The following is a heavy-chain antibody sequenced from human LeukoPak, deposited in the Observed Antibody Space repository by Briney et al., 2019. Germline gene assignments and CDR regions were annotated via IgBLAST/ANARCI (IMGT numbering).Heavy chain of an antibody. J-gene: IGHJ3*02. V-gene: IGHV3-23*01. D-gene: IGHD1-26*01. Sequence: GPSLRLSCSASGFTLSCYAMSWVRQGAGKGLGWVSAISGSGGSTYYADSVKGRFTNSRDNSKNTLYLEMNSLRAEDTAVYYCAKEWSGSYSAFDIWGQGTMVTVSS. CDR1: GFTLSCYA. CDR3: AKEWSGSYSAFDI. CDR2: ISGSGGST.